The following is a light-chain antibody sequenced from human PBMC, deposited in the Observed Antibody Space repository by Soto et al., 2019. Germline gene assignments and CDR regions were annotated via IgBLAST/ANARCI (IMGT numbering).Light chain of an antibody. V-gene: IGLV2-11*01. J-gene: IGLJ1*01. CDR1: SSDVGGYNY. CDR2: DVS. CDR3: CSYAGSYIYG. Sequence: QSVLTQPRSVSGSPGQSVTISCTGTSSDVGGYNYVSWYQQHPGKAPKLMIYDVSKRPSGVPDRFSGSKSGNTASLTISGLQAEDGADYSCCSYAGSYIYGSGTGTKVPVL.